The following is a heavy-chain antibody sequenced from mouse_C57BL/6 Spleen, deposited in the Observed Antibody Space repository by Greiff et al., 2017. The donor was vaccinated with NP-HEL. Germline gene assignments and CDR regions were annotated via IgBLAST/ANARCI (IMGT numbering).Heavy chain of an antibody. J-gene: IGHJ1*03. Sequence: QEQQKESAADLARPGAAEQLSCKASGYTFTSYGISLVKQRTGRRLEWSGEIHPRCGNTYYNEKFRSKAPLTDDQSSTPAYMELRSLTSEDSAVYFCARSNYGSSYGYFDVWGTGTTVTVSS. CDR3: ARSNYGSSYGYFDV. D-gene: IGHD1-1*01. CDR2: IHPRCGNT. V-gene: IGHV1-81*01. CDR1: GYTFTSYG.